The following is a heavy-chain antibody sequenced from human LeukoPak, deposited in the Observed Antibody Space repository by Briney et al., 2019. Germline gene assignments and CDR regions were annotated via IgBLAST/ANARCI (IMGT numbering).Heavy chain of an antibody. CDR2: ISGSGGST. V-gene: IGHV3-23*01. D-gene: IGHD1-26*01. CDR1: GFTFSSYA. CDR3: AKDFTPEVGYGMDV. J-gene: IGHJ6*02. Sequence: GSLRPPCAASGFTFSSYAMSWVRPAPGKGLEWVSAISGSGGSTYYADSVKGRFTISRDNSKNTLYLQMNSLRAEDTAVYYCAKDFTPEVGYGMDVWGQGTTVTVSS.